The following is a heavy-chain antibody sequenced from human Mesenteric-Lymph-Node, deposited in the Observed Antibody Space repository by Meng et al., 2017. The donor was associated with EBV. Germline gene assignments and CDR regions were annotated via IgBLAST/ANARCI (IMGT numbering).Heavy chain of an antibody. V-gene: IGHV4-4*02. D-gene: IGHD4-11*01. Sequence: QLLGAGQELGRHSGNRSFTGGVSGGSISNGHWWSWVRQPPGKGLEWIGEMYHSGSTNYNPSLKSRVTISVDKSKNQFFLNLNSVTAADTAVYYCARGREYSWGYWGQGTLVTVSS. CDR1: GGSISNGHW. CDR2: MYHSGST. CDR3: ARGREYSWGY. J-gene: IGHJ4*02.